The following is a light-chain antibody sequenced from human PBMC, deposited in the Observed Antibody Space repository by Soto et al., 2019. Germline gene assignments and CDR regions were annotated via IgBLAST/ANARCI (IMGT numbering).Light chain of an antibody. CDR2: TAS. CDR3: HQYGGSSWT. J-gene: IGKJ1*01. CDR1: QSVNGNH. Sequence: EIVLTQSPGTLSLSPGQRAALSCRASQSVNGNHLAWFQQKPGQSPSLLIYTASNRATGIPDRFSGSGSGTDFTLTISRLEPEDFAVYYCHQYGGSSWTFGQGTKVDIK. V-gene: IGKV3-20*01.